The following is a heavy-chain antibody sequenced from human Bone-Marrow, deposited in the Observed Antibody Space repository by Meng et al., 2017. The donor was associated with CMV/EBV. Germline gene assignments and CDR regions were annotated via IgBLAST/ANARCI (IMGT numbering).Heavy chain of an antibody. CDR2: INHSGST. Sequence: GSLRLSCAVYGGSFSGYYWSWIRQPPGKGLEWIGEINHSGSTNYNPSLKSRVTISVDTSKNQFSLKLSSVTAADTAVYYCARAGVFPRYFQHWGQGTLVTGSS. D-gene: IGHD2-21*01. V-gene: IGHV4-34*01. CDR1: GGSFSGYY. J-gene: IGHJ1*01. CDR3: ARAGVFPRYFQH.